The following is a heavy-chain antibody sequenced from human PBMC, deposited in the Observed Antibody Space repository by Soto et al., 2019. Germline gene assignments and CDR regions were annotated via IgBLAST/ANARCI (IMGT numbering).Heavy chain of an antibody. CDR1: GIPLSSYG. CDR2: INSDGSST. D-gene: IGHD3-22*01. V-gene: IGHV3-74*01. CDR3: ASHPLTMTYLDY. J-gene: IGHJ4*02. Sequence: GGSLRLWCAASGIPLSSYGRHLVRQAPGKGLVWVSRINSDGSSTSYADSVKGRFTISRDNAKNTVYLQMNSLRAEDTAVYYCASHPLTMTYLDYWGQGTLVTVSS.